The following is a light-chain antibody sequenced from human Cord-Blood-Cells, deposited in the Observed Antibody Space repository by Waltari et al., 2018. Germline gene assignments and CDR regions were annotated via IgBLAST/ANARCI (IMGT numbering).Light chain of an antibody. J-gene: IGLJ2*01. Sequence: QSALTQPASVSGSPGQSITISCTGTSSAVGRYNLVSWYQQHPGKAPKLMIYEGSKRPSGVSKRFSGSKSGNTASLTISGLQAEDEADYYGCSYAGSSTFEVFGGGTKLTVL. CDR2: EGS. CDR3: CSYAGSSTFEV. CDR1: SSAVGRYNL. V-gene: IGLV2-23*03.